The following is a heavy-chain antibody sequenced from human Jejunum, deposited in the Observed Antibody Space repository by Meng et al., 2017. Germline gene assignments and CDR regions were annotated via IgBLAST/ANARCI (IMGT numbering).Heavy chain of an antibody. V-gene: IGHV1-2*06. CDR1: GYTFTDYY. CDR3: ARELISYAFDY. CDR2: INTRTGGT. D-gene: IGHD1-26*01. J-gene: IGHJ4*02. Sequence: QVPGVQSGAEVKEPGASVKVSCKASGYTFTDYYLYWVRQAPGQGLEWMGRINTRTGGTIYTQKFYGRVTMTRDTSISTAYMELSRLRSDDTAVYYCARELISYAFDYWGQGSLVTVSS.